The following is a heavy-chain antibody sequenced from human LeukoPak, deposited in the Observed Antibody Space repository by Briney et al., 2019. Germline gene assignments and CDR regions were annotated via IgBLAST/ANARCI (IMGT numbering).Heavy chain of an antibody. V-gene: IGHV4-34*01. CDR1: GFTFSNAW. Sequence: GSLRLSCAASGFTFSNAWMSWIRQPPGKGLEWIGEINHSGSTNYNPSLKGRVTISVDTSKNQFSLKLSSVTAADTAVYYCARGQDGDYYYYGIDVWGQGTTVTVSS. D-gene: IGHD4-17*01. CDR2: INHSGST. CDR3: ARGQDGDYYYYGIDV. J-gene: IGHJ6*02.